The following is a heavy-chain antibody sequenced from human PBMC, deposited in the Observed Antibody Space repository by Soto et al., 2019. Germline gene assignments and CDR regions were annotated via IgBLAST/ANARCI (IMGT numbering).Heavy chain of an antibody. D-gene: IGHD2-2*01. J-gene: IGHJ6*02. CDR3: SSGIPPAAARSLDA. CDR1: GYTFTGYY. CDR2: INPNSGGT. Sequence: QVQLVQSGAEVKKPGASVKVSCKASGYTFTGYYMHWVRQAPGQGLEWMGWINPNSGGTNYAQKFQGWVTMTRDTSIRTTLLELSRLRPVSTAVYYCSSGIPPAAARSLDALRHGTTVTVSS. V-gene: IGHV1-2*04.